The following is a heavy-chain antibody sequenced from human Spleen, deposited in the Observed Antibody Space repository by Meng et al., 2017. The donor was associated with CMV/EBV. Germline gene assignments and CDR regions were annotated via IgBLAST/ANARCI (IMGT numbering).Heavy chain of an antibody. J-gene: IGHJ4*02. D-gene: IGHD1-14*01. Sequence: CAASGFTFSDYYMGWIRQAPGKGMEWVSYISSSGSTIYYADSVKGRFTISRDNAKNSLYLQMNSLRAEDTAVYYCARAAYHEYHFDYWGQGTLVTSPQ. CDR2: ISSSGSTI. V-gene: IGHV3-11*01. CDR1: GFTFSDYY. CDR3: ARAAYHEYHFDY.